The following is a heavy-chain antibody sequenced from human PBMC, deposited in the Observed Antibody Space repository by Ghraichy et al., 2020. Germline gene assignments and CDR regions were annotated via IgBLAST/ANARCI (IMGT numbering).Heavy chain of an antibody. Sequence: GGSLRLSCAASGFTVSSNYMSWVRQAPGKGLEWVSVIYSGGSTYYADSVKGRFTISRDNSKNTLYLQMNSLRAEDTAVYYFARVVNSRWLVPRRPGYCDYWGQGTLVTVSS. CDR1: GFTVSSNY. CDR2: IYSGGST. J-gene: IGHJ4*02. D-gene: IGHD6-19*01. V-gene: IGHV3-53*01. CDR3: ARVVNSRWLVPRRPGYCDY.